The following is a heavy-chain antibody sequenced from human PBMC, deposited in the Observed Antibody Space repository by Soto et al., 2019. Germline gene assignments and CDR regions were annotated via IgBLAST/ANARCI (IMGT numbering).Heavy chain of an antibody. Sequence: QVQLQESGPGLVKPSETLSLTCTVSGGSVSSGSYYWSWIRQPPGKRLEWIGYIYYSGSTNYNPSLKSRVTISVDTSKNQFSLKLSSVTAADTAVYYCARDHWYYDFWSGFFDYWGQVTLVTVSS. V-gene: IGHV4-61*01. J-gene: IGHJ4*02. CDR1: GGSVSSGSYY. D-gene: IGHD3-3*01. CDR3: ARDHWYYDFWSGFFDY. CDR2: IYYSGST.